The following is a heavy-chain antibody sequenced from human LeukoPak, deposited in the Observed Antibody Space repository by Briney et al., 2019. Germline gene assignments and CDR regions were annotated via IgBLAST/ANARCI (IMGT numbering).Heavy chain of an antibody. CDR2: VNYNGNT. Sequence: SETLSLTCTVSGASIRSSTYYWGWIRQPPGKGLEWIGHVNYNGNTYYNPSLKSRVTISVDTSKNQLSLKLTSVTAADTAVYYCARRGGDDYNRRFDSWGQGTLVTVSS. CDR1: GASIRSSTYY. CDR3: ARRGGDDYNRRFDS. D-gene: IGHD5-24*01. J-gene: IGHJ4*02. V-gene: IGHV4-39*01.